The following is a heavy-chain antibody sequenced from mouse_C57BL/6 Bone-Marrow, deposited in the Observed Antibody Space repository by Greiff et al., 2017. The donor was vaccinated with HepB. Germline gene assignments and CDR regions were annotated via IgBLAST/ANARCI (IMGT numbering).Heavy chain of an antibody. CDR2: IRSKSNNYAT. CDR3: VRGGGSSYGDAMDY. V-gene: IGHV10-1*01. Sequence: EVKLQESGGGLVQPKGSLKLSCAASGFSFNTYAMNWVRQAPGKGLEWVARIRSKSNNYATYYADSVKDRFTISRDDSESMLYLQMNNLKTEDTAMYYCVRGGGSSYGDAMDYWGQGTSVTVSS. D-gene: IGHD1-1*01. J-gene: IGHJ4*01. CDR1: GFSFNTYA.